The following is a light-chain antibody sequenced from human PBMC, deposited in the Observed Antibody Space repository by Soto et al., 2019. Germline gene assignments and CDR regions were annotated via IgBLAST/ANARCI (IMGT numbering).Light chain of an antibody. J-gene: IGKJ2*01. Sequence: DIQMTPSPSTVSTSMGDRVTITCRASQSLSGWLAWYQQKPGKAPKLLISDASDLESGVPSRFSGSGSGTEFTLTISSLQPDDFATYYCQQYHTYSYTFGQGTKVDIK. CDR2: DAS. CDR3: QQYHTYSYT. V-gene: IGKV1-5*01. CDR1: QSLSGW.